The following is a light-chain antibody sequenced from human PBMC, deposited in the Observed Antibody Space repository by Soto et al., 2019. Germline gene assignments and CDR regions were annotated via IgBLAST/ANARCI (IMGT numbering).Light chain of an antibody. CDR3: HQHQNWPRT. CDR2: HSS. J-gene: IGKJ1*01. Sequence: EIVLTQSPATLSSFPGDRVTLSGRASQYINTRLDWFQYRTGEAPRLLIYHSSPGPAGIPASFSASGSGKDCTLPIRDVQPEDVALYYCHQHQNWPRTFGQGTKV. V-gene: IGKV3-11*01. CDR1: QYINTR.